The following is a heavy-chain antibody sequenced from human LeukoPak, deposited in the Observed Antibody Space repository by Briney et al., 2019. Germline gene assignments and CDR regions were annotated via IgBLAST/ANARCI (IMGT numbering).Heavy chain of an antibody. CDR1: GFTFSTYA. CDR3: AKDPSDFLVDC. CDR2: INGRTVTT. V-gene: IGHV3-23*01. D-gene: IGHD2-21*02. J-gene: IGHJ4*02. Sequence: PGGSLRLSCAASGFTFSTYAMNWVRQAPGKGLQWVAAINGRTVTTYYAESVKGRVTISRDNSKNTIYLQLSSLRAEDTAVYYCAKDPSDFLVDCWGQGTPVSISS.